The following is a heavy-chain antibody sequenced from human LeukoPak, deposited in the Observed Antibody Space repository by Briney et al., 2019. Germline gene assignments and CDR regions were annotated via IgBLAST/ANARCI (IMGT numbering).Heavy chain of an antibody. V-gene: IGHV4-30-4*01. Sequence: SETLSLTCTVSGGSISSGDYYWSLIRQPPRKLLEWIGDIYYSGSTYYNPSLKSRVTISVDTSKNQFSLKLSSVTAADTAVYYCARQNTETGLAIYYFDYWGQGTLVTVSS. D-gene: IGHD1-1*01. J-gene: IGHJ4*02. CDR2: IYYSGST. CDR1: GGSISSGDYY. CDR3: ARQNTETGLAIYYFDY.